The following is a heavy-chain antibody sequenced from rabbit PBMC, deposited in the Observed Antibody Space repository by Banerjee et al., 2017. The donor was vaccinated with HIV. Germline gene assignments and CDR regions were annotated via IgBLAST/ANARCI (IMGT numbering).Heavy chain of an antibody. CDR2: INTSSGNT. Sequence: QEQLEESGGDLVKPEGSLTLTCTASGFSFSNKYVMCWVRQAPGKGLEWIACINTSSGNTVYASWAKGRFTVSKVSSTAVTLQMNILTGADTATYFCARLYAGSSGYLSLWGPGTLVTVS. J-gene: IGHJ4*01. CDR1: GFSFSNKYV. D-gene: IGHD1-1*01. CDR3: ARLYAGSSGYLSL. V-gene: IGHV1S45*01.